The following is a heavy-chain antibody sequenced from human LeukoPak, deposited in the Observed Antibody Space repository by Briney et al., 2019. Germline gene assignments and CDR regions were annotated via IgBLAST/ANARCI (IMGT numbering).Heavy chain of an antibody. CDR1: GGSLSGYY. Sequence: SETLSLTCAVYGGSLSGYYWSWIRQPPGKGLEWIGEINHSGSTNYNPSLKSRVTISVDTSKNQFSLKLSSVTAADTAVYYCARRGIVYDILTDYYPYFDYWGQGTLVTVSS. CDR2: INHSGST. J-gene: IGHJ4*02. D-gene: IGHD3-9*01. CDR3: ARRGIVYDILTDYYPYFDY. V-gene: IGHV4-34*01.